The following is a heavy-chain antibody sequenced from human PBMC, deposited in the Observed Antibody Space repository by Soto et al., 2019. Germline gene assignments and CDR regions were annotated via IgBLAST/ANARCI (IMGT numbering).Heavy chain of an antibody. Sequence: KTSETLSLTCTFSGGSIVSYYWSWIRQPPGKGLEWIGYIYYSGSTNYNPSLKSRVTISVDTSKNQFSLKLSSVTAADTAVYYCARDGALGEDYGDYNWCDPWGQGTLVTVSS. V-gene: IGHV4-59*01. CDR3: ARDGALGEDYGDYNWCDP. CDR1: GGSIVSYY. J-gene: IGHJ5*02. D-gene: IGHD4-17*01. CDR2: IYYSGST.